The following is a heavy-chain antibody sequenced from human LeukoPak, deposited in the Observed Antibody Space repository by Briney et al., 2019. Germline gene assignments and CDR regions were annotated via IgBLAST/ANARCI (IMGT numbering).Heavy chain of an antibody. D-gene: IGHD2-15*01. V-gene: IGHV4-4*07. CDR3: ARALNPLPGTYYFDY. J-gene: IGHJ4*02. CDR2: IYISGST. Sequence: SETLSLTCTVSGASIDSHYWSWIRQPAGKGLEWIGRIYISGSTNYNSSLQSRVTMSVDTSQNQFSLKLTSVTAADTAVYYCARALNPLPGTYYFDYWGQGTLVTVSS. CDR1: GASIDSHY.